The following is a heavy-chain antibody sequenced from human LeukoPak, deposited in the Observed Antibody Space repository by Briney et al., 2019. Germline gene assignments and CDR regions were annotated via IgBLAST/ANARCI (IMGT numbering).Heavy chain of an antibody. D-gene: IGHD6-19*01. V-gene: IGHV3-64*01. J-gene: IGHJ4*02. CDR3: ARVSVAAHFDY. Sequence: PGGSLRLSCAASGFTFSSYSMNWVRQAPGKGLEYVSAISSNGGSTYYANSVKGRFTISRDNSKNTLYLQMGSLRAEDMAVYYCARVSVAAHFDYWGQGTLVTVSS. CDR1: GFTFSSYS. CDR2: ISSNGGST.